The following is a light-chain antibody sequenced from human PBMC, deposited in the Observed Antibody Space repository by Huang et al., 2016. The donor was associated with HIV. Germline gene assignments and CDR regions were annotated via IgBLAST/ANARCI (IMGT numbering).Light chain of an antibody. V-gene: IGKV3-15*01. CDR3: QQYNNWPPAT. CDR2: GAS. J-gene: IGKJ3*01. CDR1: QSVSSN. Sequence: EIVMTQSPATLSVSPGERATLSCRASQSVSSNLAWYPQKPGPAPRLLIYGASTRATGIPARFSGSGSGTEVTLTISSLQSEDFAVYYCQQYNNWPPATFGPGTKVDIK.